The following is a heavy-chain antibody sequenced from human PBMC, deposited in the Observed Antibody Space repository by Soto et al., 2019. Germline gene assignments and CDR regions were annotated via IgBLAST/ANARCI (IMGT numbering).Heavy chain of an antibody. Sequence: QVQLQESGPGLVKPSETLSLTCTVSGGSISSYYWSWIRQPPGKGLEWIGYIYYSGSTNYNPSLKSRVTISVDTSKNQFSLKLSSVTAADTAVYYCARGRGYDFWSGYYYYYYMDVWGKGTTVTVSS. V-gene: IGHV4-59*01. CDR1: GGSISSYY. CDR3: ARGRGYDFWSGYYYYYYMDV. CDR2: IYYSGST. J-gene: IGHJ6*03. D-gene: IGHD3-3*01.